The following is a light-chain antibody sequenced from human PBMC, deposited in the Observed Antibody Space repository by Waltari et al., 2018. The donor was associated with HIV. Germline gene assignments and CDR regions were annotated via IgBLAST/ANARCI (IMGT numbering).Light chain of an antibody. CDR2: EDN. CDR3: CSYAGSPYV. J-gene: IGLJ1*01. CDR1: SSDVGSDNI. V-gene: IGLV2-23*01. Sequence: QSALTQPASVSASPGQSITISCTGTSSDVGSDNIVSWYQQHPGKAPKLMIYEDNKRPSGVSNRFSDSKSGNTASLTISGLQAEDEADYYCCSYAGSPYVFGTGTKVTVL.